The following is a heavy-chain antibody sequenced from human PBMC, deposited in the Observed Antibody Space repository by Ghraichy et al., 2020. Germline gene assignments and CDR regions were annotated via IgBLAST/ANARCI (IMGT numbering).Heavy chain of an antibody. CDR1: GFTFSSYA. Sequence: GSLRLSCAASGFTFSSYAMSWVRQAPGKGLEWVSAISGSGGSTYYADSVKGRFTISRDNSKNTLYLQMNSLRAEDTAVYYCANGGGVAAETYYFDYWGQGTLVTVSS. V-gene: IGHV3-23*01. CDR3: ANGGGVAAETYYFDY. D-gene: IGHD3-3*01. J-gene: IGHJ4*02. CDR2: ISGSGGST.